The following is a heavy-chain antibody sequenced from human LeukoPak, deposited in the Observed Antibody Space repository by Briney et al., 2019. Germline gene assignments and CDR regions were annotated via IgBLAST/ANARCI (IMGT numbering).Heavy chain of an antibody. J-gene: IGHJ4*02. CDR1: GFTFSSYW. CDR2: IKQDGSEK. CDR3: ARDRGVSSSYIDY. D-gene: IGHD6-13*01. V-gene: IGHV3-7*01. Sequence: PGGFLRLSCAASGFTFSSYWMSWVRQAPGKGLEWVANIKQDGSEKYYVDSVKGRFTISRDNAKNSLYLQMNSLRAEDTAVYYCARDRGVSSSYIDYWGQGTLVTVSS.